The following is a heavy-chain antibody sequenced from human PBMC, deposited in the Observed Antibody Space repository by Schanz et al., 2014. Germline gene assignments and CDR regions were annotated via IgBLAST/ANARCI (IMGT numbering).Heavy chain of an antibody. CDR1: GYTFTGYY. CDR3: ARSMIEVAAFDY. D-gene: IGHD3-22*01. V-gene: IGHV1-2*06. Sequence: QVQLVQSGAEVKKPGASVKVSCKASGYTFTGYYMHWVRQAPGQGLQWMGRINPNSGDTDYAHNFHGRVTMTRDTSISTAYMELSRLRSDDTAVHYCARSMIEVAAFDYWGQGTLVTVSS. CDR2: INPNSGDT. J-gene: IGHJ4*02.